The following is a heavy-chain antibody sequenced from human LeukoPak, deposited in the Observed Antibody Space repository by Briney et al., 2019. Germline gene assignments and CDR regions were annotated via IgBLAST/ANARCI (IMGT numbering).Heavy chain of an antibody. V-gene: IGHV3-11*06. Sequence: PGGSLRLSCAASGFPFSDYYMNWIRQTPGKGLEWVSYIDRTGTYTNYADSVKGRFTISRDNAKKSLFLQMNTLRAEDTAVYYCVRDLDLGGYSSFEYWGQGTLVTVSS. CDR2: IDRTGTYT. CDR3: VRDLDLGGYSSFEY. J-gene: IGHJ4*02. CDR1: GFPFSDYY. D-gene: IGHD4-23*01.